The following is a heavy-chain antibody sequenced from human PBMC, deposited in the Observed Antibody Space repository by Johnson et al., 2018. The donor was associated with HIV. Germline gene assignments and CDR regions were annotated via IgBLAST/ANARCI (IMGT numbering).Heavy chain of an antibody. Sequence: VQLVESGGGVVQPGRSLRLSCAASGFTFSSYGMHWVRQAPGKGLEWVAVISYDGSNKYYADSVKGRFTISRDNSKNTLYLQMNSLKAEDTAVYYCARESSAGEYSYGIIWGQGTMVTVSS. J-gene: IGHJ3*02. V-gene: IGHV3-30*03. CDR2: ISYDGSNK. CDR1: GFTFSSYG. CDR3: ARESSAGEYSYGII. D-gene: IGHD5-18*01.